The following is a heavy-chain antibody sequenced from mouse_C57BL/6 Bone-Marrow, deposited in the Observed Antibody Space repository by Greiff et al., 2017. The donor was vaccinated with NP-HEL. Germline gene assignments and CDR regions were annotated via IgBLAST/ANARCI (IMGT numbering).Heavy chain of an antibody. CDR1: GFTFSSYA. Sequence: VQLKESGGGLVKPGGSLKLSCAASGFTFSSYAMSWVRQTPEKRLEWVATISDGGSYTYYPDNVKGRFTISRDNAKNNLYLQMSHLKSEDTAMYYCARVYDYDWFFDYWGQGTTLTVSS. CDR2: ISDGGSYT. D-gene: IGHD2-4*01. V-gene: IGHV5-4*01. J-gene: IGHJ2*01. CDR3: ARVYDYDWFFDY.